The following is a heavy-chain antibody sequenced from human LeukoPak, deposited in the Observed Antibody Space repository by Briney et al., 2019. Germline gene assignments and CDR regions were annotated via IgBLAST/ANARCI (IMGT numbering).Heavy chain of an antibody. CDR2: IYSDNT. CDR3: ARAVEGILTGYYNVDYYYYMDV. D-gene: IGHD3-9*01. CDR1: GFTVSSNS. Sequence: GGSLRLSCTVSGFTVSSNSMSWVRQAPGKGLEWVSFIYSDNTHYSDSVKGRFTISRDNSKNTLYLQMNSLRAEDTAVYYCARAVEGILTGYYNVDYYYYMDVWGKGTTVTVSS. V-gene: IGHV3-53*01. J-gene: IGHJ6*03.